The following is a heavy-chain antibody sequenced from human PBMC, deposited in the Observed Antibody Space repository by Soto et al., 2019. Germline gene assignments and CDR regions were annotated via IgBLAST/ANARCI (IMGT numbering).Heavy chain of an antibody. CDR3: AKARFYFDSSPYDS. CDR2: VNADGSDR. J-gene: IGHJ4*02. CDR1: GFTFEDYA. D-gene: IGHD3-22*01. V-gene: IGHV3-43*02. Sequence: EVQPVESGGGVVQPGGSLRLSCAASGFTFEDYALHWVRQSSGKGPEWVSLVNADGSDRYYADSVKGRFTISRDNSKDSLYLQMNSLRPEDTAIYYCAKARFYFDSSPYDSWGPGTLVTV.